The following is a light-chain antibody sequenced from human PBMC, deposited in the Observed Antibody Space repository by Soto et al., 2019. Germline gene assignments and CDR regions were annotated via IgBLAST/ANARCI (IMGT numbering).Light chain of an antibody. J-gene: IGLJ1*01. V-gene: IGLV2-11*01. CDR1: SSDVGTYNY. CDR2: DVS. Sequence: HSALTQPRSVSGSPGQSVTISCTGTSSDVGTYNYVSWYQQHPGKAPKVMIYDVSERPSGVPDRFSGSKSGNTASLTISGLQAEDEADYYCCSYAGSPRYVFGTGTKLT. CDR3: CSYAGSPRYV.